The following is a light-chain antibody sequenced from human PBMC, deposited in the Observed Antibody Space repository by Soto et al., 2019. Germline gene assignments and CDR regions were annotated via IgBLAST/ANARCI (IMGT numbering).Light chain of an antibody. V-gene: IGKV3-20*01. Sequence: EIVLTQSPGTLSLSPGERATLSCRASQSVSSSYSAWYQQKPGQAPRLLIYGASSRATGIPDRFSGSGSGTDFTLTIGRLEPEDFAVYYCQQYGSSSWTFGQGTKVDIK. CDR3: QQYGSSSWT. CDR2: GAS. CDR1: QSVSSSY. J-gene: IGKJ1*01.